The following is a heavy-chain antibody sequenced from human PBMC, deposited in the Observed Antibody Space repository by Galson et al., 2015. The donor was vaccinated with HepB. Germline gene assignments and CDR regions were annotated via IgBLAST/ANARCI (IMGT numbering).Heavy chain of an antibody. D-gene: IGHD6-13*01. CDR1: GYTFTGYY. CDR3: ARAYGSSWSPFGY. J-gene: IGHJ4*02. CDR2: INPNSGGT. V-gene: IGHV1-2*06. Sequence: SVKVSCKASGYTFTGYYMHWVRQAPGQGLEWMGRINPNSGGTNYAQKFQGRVTMTRDTSISTAYMELSRLKSDDTAVYYCARAYGSSWSPFGYWGQGTLVTVSS.